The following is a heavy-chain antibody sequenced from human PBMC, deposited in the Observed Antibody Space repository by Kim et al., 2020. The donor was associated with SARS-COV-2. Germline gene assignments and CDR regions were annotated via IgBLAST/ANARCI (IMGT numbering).Heavy chain of an antibody. CDR3: ARDKDGDYGDH. V-gene: IGHV1-18*01. CDR2: ISPDNGYT. Sequence: ASVKVSCKASGYTFTNYGISWVRQAPGQGLEWMGRISPDNGYTNYLHEIQGRVTITTDPSTSTAYMELRSLRSDDTGVYYCARDKDGDYGDHWGQGTLLTVSA. CDR1: GYTFTNYG. D-gene: IGHD2-15*01. J-gene: IGHJ4*02.